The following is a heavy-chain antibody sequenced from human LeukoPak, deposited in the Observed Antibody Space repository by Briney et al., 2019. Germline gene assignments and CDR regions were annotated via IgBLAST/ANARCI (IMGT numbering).Heavy chain of an antibody. V-gene: IGHV1-69*05. CDR3: AGDKPDSSGYYLRTFEI. Sequence: SVKVSCKASGGTFSSYAISWVRQAPGQGLEWMGGIIPIFGTANYAQKFQGRVTITTDESTSTAYMELSSLRSEDTAVYYCAGDKPDSSGYYLRTFEIWGQGTMVTVSP. CDR1: GGTFSSYA. CDR2: IIPIFGTA. D-gene: IGHD3-22*01. J-gene: IGHJ3*02.